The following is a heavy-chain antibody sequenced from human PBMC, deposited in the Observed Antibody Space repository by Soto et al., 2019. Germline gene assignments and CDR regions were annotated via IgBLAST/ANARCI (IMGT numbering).Heavy chain of an antibody. CDR2: IKSKTDGGTT. Sequence: PVGSPRLPSAASGSTSSTPWMSWVLQAPGKVLEWVGRIKSKTDGGTTDYAAPVKGRFTISRDDSKNTLYLQMNSLKTEDTAVYYCTTDRSAVAYAFDSWGQGTMDTV. CDR1: GSTSSTPW. J-gene: IGHJ3*02. CDR3: TTDRSAVAYAFDS. D-gene: IGHD6-19*01. V-gene: IGHV3-15*01.